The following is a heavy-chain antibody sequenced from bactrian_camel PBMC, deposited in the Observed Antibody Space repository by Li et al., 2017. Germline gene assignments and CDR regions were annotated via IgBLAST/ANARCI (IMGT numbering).Heavy chain of an antibody. Sequence: EVQLVESGGGSVQAGGSLRLSCVASGYTYKTYSMGWFRQAPGQRREGIATLDHDGRITYTPSVKGRFTIPIDNAKNTLYLQMNSLKPEDTAMYYCAAVYTSTDVYVVTAATLNEYFYKHWGEGTQVTVS. V-gene: IGHV3S42*01. D-gene: IGHD2*01. CDR3: AAVYTSTDVYVVTAATLNEYFYKH. CDR1: GYTYKTYS. CDR2: LDHDGRI. J-gene: IGHJ4*01.